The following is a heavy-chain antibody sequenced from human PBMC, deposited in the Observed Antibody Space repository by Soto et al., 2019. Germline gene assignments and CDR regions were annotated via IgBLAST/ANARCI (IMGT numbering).Heavy chain of an antibody. Sequence: SETLSLTCAVSGVSISSYYWSWIRQPPGKGLEWIGYVFYNEIINYSPSLKGRVTMSMEMSTNHFSLELMSVTAADTAVYFCARAGGGGSRHFFDYGGQGALVPVSS. CDR2: VFYNEII. D-gene: IGHD3-10*01. J-gene: IGHJ4*02. V-gene: IGHV4-59*01. CDR3: ARAGGGGSRHFFDY. CDR1: GVSISSYY.